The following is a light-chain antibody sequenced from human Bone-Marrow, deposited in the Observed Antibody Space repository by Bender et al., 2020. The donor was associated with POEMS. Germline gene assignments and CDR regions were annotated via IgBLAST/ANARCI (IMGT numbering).Light chain of an antibody. J-gene: IGLJ2*01. V-gene: IGLV2-14*03. Sequence: QSALTQPASVSGSPGQSITISCTGTSSDVGYYNYVSWYQHHPGKAPKLIIYDVANRPSGISNRFSGSKSGNTASLTISGLQAEDEADYYCSSYTSRSSVLFGGGTKLTVL. CDR3: SSYTSRSSVL. CDR1: SSDVGYYNY. CDR2: DVA.